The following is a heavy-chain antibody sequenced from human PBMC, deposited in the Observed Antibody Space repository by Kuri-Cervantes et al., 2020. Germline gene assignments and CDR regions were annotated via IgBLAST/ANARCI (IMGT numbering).Heavy chain of an antibody. CDR2: IFPDDSDS. CDR1: GYSFATYW. D-gene: IGHD2-15*01. CDR3: ARLGYCSGGSCAGNYYYYYYMDV. J-gene: IGHJ6*03. V-gene: IGHV5-51*01. Sequence: GESLKISCTVSGYSFATYWIGWVRQMPGVGLEWMGIIFPDDSDSRYSPSFQGQVTISADKSISTAYLQWSSLKASDTAMYYCARLGYCSGGSCAGNYYYYYYMDVWGKGTTVTVSS.